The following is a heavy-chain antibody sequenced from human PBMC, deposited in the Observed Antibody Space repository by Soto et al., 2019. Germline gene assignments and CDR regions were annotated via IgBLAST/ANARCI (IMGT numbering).Heavy chain of an antibody. CDR3: ARENYYDSSGYYSYWFDP. CDR2: MNPNSGNT. D-gene: IGHD3-22*01. J-gene: IGHJ5*02. Sequence: ASVKVSCKASGYTFTSYDINWVRQATGQGLEWMGWMNPNSGNTGYAQKFQGRATMTRNTSISTAYMELSSLRSEDTAVYYCARENYYDSSGYYSYWFDPWGQGTLVTVSS. V-gene: IGHV1-8*01. CDR1: GYTFTSYD.